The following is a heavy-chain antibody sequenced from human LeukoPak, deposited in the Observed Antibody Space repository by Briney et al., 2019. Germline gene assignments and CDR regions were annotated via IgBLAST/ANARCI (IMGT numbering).Heavy chain of an antibody. V-gene: IGHV4-4*07. CDR1: GGSISSYY. Sequence: SETLSLTCTVSGGSISSYYWSWIRQPAGKGLEWIGRIYTSGSTNYNPSLKSRVTMSVDTSKNQFSLKLSSVTAADTAVYYCARDSRYGDYPDNWFDPWGQGTLVTVSS. D-gene: IGHD4-17*01. CDR2: IYTSGST. J-gene: IGHJ5*02. CDR3: ARDSRYGDYPDNWFDP.